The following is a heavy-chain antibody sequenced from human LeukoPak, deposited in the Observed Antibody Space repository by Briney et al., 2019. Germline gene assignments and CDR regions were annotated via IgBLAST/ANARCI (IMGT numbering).Heavy chain of an antibody. J-gene: IGHJ4*02. CDR2: IYFSGGT. Sequence: PSETLSLTCTVSGDSISSSNCYWGWIRQPPGKGLEWIGSIYFSGGTYYNASLKSRVTISVDTSKNQFSLKLSSVTAADTAVYYCARESSGTLAFDYWGQGTLVTVSS. V-gene: IGHV4-39*07. CDR3: ARESSGTLAFDY. CDR1: GDSISSSNCY. D-gene: IGHD6-25*01.